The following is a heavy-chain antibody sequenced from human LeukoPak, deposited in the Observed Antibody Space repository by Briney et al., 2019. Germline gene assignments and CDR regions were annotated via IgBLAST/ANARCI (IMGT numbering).Heavy chain of an antibody. CDR3: AREIYYRFDY. J-gene: IGHJ4*02. CDR2: IKPDGSEE. D-gene: IGHD1-26*01. CDR1: GFTFSSHS. Sequence: GGSLRLSCAASGFTFSSHSMSWVRQAPGKGLEWVAKIKPDGSEEFYGDSVKGRFTISRDNARNTLYLQMNSLRAEDTAVYYCAREIYYRFDYWGQGTLGTVSS. V-gene: IGHV3-7*04.